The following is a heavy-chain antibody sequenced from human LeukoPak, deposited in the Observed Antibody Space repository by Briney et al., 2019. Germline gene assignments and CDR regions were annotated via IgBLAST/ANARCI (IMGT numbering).Heavy chain of an antibody. Sequence: GGSLRLSCAASGFTFNHAWMSWVRQAPGKGLEWVGRIKSKTDGATTEYAAPVKGRFTISRDDSKNTLYPQMNSLKTEDTAVYYCTTVGSSRYYYYFDYWGQGSLVTVSS. J-gene: IGHJ4*02. CDR1: GFTFNHAW. V-gene: IGHV3-15*01. CDR3: TTVGSSRYYYYFDY. CDR2: IKSKTDGATT. D-gene: IGHD3-22*01.